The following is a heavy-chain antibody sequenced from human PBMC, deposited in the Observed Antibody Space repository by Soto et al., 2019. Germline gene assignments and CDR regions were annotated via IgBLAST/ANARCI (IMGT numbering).Heavy chain of an antibody. CDR3: AREGTSLYGWFDP. V-gene: IGHV1-69*04. CDR2: IIPILGIA. CDR1: GGTFSSYT. J-gene: IGHJ5*02. D-gene: IGHD2-2*02. Sequence: ASVKVSCKASGGTFSSYTISWVRQAPGQGLEWMGRIIPILGIANYAQKFQGRVTITADKSTSTAYMELSSLRSEDTAVYYCAREGTSLYGWFDPGGQGTLVTVSS.